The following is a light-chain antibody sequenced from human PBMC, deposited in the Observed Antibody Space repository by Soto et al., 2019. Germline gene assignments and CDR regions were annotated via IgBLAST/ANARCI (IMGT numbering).Light chain of an antibody. CDR2: DAS. Sequence: DIQMTQSPSTLSASVGDRVTITCRASQSISSWLAWYQQKPGKAPKLLIYDASSLESGVPSRFSGSGSGTEFTLTISSLQPDGFATYYCQQYNSYSFGGGTKVEIK. CDR3: QQYNSYS. J-gene: IGKJ4*01. CDR1: QSISSW. V-gene: IGKV1-5*01.